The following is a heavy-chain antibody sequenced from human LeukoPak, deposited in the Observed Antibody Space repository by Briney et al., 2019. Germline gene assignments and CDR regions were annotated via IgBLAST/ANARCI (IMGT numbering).Heavy chain of an antibody. J-gene: IGHJ3*02. CDR3: ARESTGEHIVVVTAIDAFDI. Sequence: SVKVSCKASGGTFSSYAISWVRQAPGQGLEWMGGIVPIFGTANYAQKFQGRVTITADESTSTAYMELSSLRSEDTAVYYCARESTGEHIVVVTAIDAFDIWGQGTMVTVSS. D-gene: IGHD2-21*02. CDR2: IVPIFGTA. CDR1: GGTFSSYA. V-gene: IGHV1-69*13.